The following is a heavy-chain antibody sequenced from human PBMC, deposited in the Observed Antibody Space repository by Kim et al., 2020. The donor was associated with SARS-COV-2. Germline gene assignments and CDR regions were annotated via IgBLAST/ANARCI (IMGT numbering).Heavy chain of an antibody. Sequence: GGSLRLSCGASGLTFGNYAMSWVRQAPGKGLEWVSSISSLGGNTYYADSVKGRFTISRDNSHDTLYLQMNSLRADDTAVYYCAKNPRALPNYYFDYWGRG. J-gene: IGHJ4*02. V-gene: IGHV3-23*01. D-gene: IGHD1-1*01. CDR3: AKNPRALPNYYFDY. CDR1: GLTFGNYA. CDR2: ISSLGGNT.